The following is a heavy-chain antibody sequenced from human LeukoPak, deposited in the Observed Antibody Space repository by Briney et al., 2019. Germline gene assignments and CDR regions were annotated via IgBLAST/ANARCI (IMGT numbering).Heavy chain of an antibody. D-gene: IGHD5-24*01. CDR2: INSDGRTT. J-gene: IGHJ4*02. Sequence: SGGSLRLSCAASGFTFSSYWMHWVRQAPGKGLLWVSRINSDGRTTNYAESVKGRFTISRDNAKNSLYLQMDTLRAEDTAVYYCARDLHGHYFDYWGQGTLVTVSS. CDR3: ARDLHGHYFDY. V-gene: IGHV3-74*01. CDR1: GFTFSSYW.